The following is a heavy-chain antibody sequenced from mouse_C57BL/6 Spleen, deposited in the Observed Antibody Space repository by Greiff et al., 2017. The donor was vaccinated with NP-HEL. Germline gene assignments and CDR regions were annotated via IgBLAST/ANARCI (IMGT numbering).Heavy chain of an antibody. CDR1: GYSFTGYY. CDR3: ARRDDPVAWFAY. CDR2: INPSTGGT. V-gene: IGHV1-42*01. D-gene: IGHD2-3*01. J-gene: IGHJ3*01. Sequence: EVQLQQSGPVLVKPGASVKMSCKASGYSFTGYYMNWVKQSPEKSLEWIGEINPSTGGTTYNQKFKAKATLTVDKSSSTAYMQLKSLTSEDSAVYYCARRDDPVAWFAYWGQGTLVTVSA.